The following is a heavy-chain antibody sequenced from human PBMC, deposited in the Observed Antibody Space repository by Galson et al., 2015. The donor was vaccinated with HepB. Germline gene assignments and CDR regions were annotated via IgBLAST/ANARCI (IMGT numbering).Heavy chain of an antibody. CDR2: ISAYNGNT. V-gene: IGHV1-18*01. Sequence: SVKVSCKASGYTFTSYGISWVRQAPGQGLEWMGWISAYNGNTNYAQKLQGRVTMTTDTSTSTAYMELRSLRSDDTAVYYCARDRYYYGSGSYMDVWGKGTTVTVSS. J-gene: IGHJ6*03. D-gene: IGHD3-10*01. CDR3: ARDRYYYGSGSYMDV. CDR1: GYTFTSYG.